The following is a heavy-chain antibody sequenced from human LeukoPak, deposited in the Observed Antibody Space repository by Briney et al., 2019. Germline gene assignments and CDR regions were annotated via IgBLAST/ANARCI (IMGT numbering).Heavy chain of an antibody. CDR2: TNHSGST. J-gene: IGHJ6*03. Sequence: SETLSLTCAVYGGSFSGYYWSGLRQPPGKGLEWVGETNHSGSTNYNPSLKSRVTISVDTSKNQFPLKLSSVTATDTAVYYCARCRGVRGVIYYYYYMDVWGQGTPVTVSS. CDR1: GGSFSGYY. D-gene: IGHD3-10*01. CDR3: ARCRGVRGVIYYYYYMDV. V-gene: IGHV4-34*01.